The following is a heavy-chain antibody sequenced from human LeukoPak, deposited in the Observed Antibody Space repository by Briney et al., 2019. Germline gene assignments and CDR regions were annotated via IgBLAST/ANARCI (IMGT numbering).Heavy chain of an antibody. Sequence: SETLSLTRTVSGGSISSYYWSWIRQPPGKGLEWIGYIYYSGSTNYNPSLKSRVTISVDTSKNQFSLKLSSVTAADTAVYYCARAHYYGSGSYYSPPYGMDVWGQGTTVTVSS. CDR1: GGSISSYY. CDR2: IYYSGST. V-gene: IGHV4-59*01. J-gene: IGHJ6*02. D-gene: IGHD3-10*01. CDR3: ARAHYYGSGSYYSPPYGMDV.